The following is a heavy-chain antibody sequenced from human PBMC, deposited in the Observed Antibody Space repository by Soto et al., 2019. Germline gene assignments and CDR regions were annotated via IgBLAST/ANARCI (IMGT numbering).Heavy chain of an antibody. CDR2: INAGNGNT. V-gene: IGHV1-3*01. J-gene: IGHJ3*02. Sequence: QVQLVQSGAEVKKPGASVKVSCKASGYTFTSYAMHWVRQAPGQRLEWMGWINAGNGNTKYSQKFQGRVTITRDTSASTAHMELSSLRSEDTAVYYCARTLEDQGWGAFDIWGQGTMVTVSS. CDR1: GYTFTSYA. CDR3: ARTLEDQGWGAFDI. D-gene: IGHD1-1*01.